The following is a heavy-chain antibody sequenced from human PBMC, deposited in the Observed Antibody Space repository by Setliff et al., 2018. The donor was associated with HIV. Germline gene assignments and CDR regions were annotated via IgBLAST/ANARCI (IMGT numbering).Heavy chain of an antibody. CDR3: AREGGSSGYCGYFDY. Sequence: GGSLRLSCTASGFTFSDSVMHWVRQPPGKGLEWVAAITVDGSGKFYADSVKGRFTISRDNSRNTLYLQMNSLRDEDTAVYYCAREGGSSGYCGYFDYWGQGTLVTVSS. V-gene: IGHV3-30*01. CDR2: ITVDGSGK. D-gene: IGHD3-22*01. J-gene: IGHJ4*02. CDR1: GFTFSDSV.